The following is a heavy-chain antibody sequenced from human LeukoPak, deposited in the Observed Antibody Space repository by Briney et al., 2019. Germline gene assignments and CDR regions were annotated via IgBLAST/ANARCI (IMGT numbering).Heavy chain of an antibody. CDR1: GGSISSYY. V-gene: IGHV4-59*08. CDR2: IDYSGST. D-gene: IGHD3-16*01. CDR3: ARSGAEITRLYDY. J-gene: IGHJ4*02. Sequence: SETLSVTCAASGGSISSYYWSWIRQPPGEGVEWPGYIDYSGSTNYNPSLKSRVTISVDTSKNHFSLKLSSVAAADTAVYYCARSGAEITRLYDYWGQGTLVTVSS.